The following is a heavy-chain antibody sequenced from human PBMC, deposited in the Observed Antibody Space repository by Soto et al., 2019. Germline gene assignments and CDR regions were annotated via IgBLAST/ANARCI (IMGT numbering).Heavy chain of an antibody. D-gene: IGHD3-16*01. V-gene: IGHV1-18*04. CDR2: IRAYNGDV. CDR1: GYTFSSYG. Sequence: QVQLAQSGVEVKKPGASVKVSCKASGYTFSSYGISWVRQAPGQGLEWMGWIRAYNGDVNYAQNFQGRVTMATDTSTSTAYMELRSLRSDDTAIYYCARDGPLISSRSWLDPWGPGTLVTVSS. J-gene: IGHJ5*02. CDR3: ARDGPLISSRSWLDP.